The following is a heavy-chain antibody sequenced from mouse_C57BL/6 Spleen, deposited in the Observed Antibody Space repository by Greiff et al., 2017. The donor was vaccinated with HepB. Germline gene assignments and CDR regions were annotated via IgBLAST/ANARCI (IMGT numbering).Heavy chain of an antibody. J-gene: IGHJ3*01. Sequence: VQLQQSGAELVRPGTSVKLSCKASGYTFTSYWMHWVKQRPGQGLEWIGVIDPSDSYTNYNQKFKGKATLTVDTSSSTAYMQLSSLTSEDSAVYYCARPHYYGSSGTWFAYWGQGTLVTVSA. V-gene: IGHV1-59*01. D-gene: IGHD1-1*01. CDR2: IDPSDSYT. CDR3: ARPHYYGSSGTWFAY. CDR1: GYTFTSYW.